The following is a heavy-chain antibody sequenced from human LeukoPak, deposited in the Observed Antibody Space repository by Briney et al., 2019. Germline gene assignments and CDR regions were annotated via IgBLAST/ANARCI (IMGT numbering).Heavy chain of an antibody. V-gene: IGHV3-43*01. CDR1: GFTFDDYT. CDR2: ISWDGGST. Sequence: GGSLRLSCAASGFTFDDYTMHWVRHAPGKGLEWVSLISWDGGSTYYADSVKGRFTISRDNSKNTLYLQMNSLRAEDTAVYYCAKDRGVRGVIDYFDYWGQGTLVTVSS. CDR3: AKDRGVRGVIDYFDY. J-gene: IGHJ4*02. D-gene: IGHD3-10*01.